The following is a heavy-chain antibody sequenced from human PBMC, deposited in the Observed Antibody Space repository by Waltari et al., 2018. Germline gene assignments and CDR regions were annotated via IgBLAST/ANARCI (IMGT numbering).Heavy chain of an antibody. CDR3: AKSRGFEY. Sequence: EVQLVESGGGLVQPGGSLRLSCGASGFTFSRYWMSWVRQTQGKGLGWVANINYDGSQKYYVDSVKGRFTISRDNAKNSVYLQMNSLRVEDTAVYYCAKSRGFEYWGQGTLITVSS. J-gene: IGHJ4*02. V-gene: IGHV3-7*01. D-gene: IGHD2-2*01. CDR1: GFTFSRYW. CDR2: INYDGSQK.